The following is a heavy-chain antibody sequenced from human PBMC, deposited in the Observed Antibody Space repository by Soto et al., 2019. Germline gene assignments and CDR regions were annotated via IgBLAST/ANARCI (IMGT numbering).Heavy chain of an antibody. CDR1: GFTFGRYA. CDR3: AKATYDFWSACPEA. V-gene: IGHV3-23*01. Sequence: GGSLRLSCGASGFTFGRYAMTWVRQAPGKGLEWVSAITASGGTTYYADSVKGRFSISRDNFKDTVYPQMRGLRVEDTAVYYCAKATYDFWSACPEAWGQGALVTISS. CDR2: ITASGGTT. J-gene: IGHJ5*02. D-gene: IGHD3-3*01.